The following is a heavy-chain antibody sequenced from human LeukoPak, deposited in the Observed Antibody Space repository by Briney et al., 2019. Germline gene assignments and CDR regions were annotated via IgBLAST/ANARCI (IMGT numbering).Heavy chain of an antibody. CDR2: INPNSGGT. V-gene: IGHV1-2*02. Sequence: ASVKVSCKASGYSFTSNVISWVRQAPGQGLEWMGWINPNSGGTNYAQKFQGRVTMTRDTSISTAYMELSRLRSDDTAVYYCARDGKEDYYYYYYMDVWGKGTTVTVSS. J-gene: IGHJ6*03. D-gene: IGHD1-26*01. CDR3: ARDGKEDYYYYYYMDV. CDR1: GYSFTSNV.